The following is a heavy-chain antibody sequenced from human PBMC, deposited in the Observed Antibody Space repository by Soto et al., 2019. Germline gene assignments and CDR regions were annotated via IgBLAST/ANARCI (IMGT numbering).Heavy chain of an antibody. CDR1: GGSISGGDYY. V-gene: IGHV4-30-4*01. Sequence: SETLSLTCTVSGGSISGGDYYWSWIRQPPGKGLEWIGNIYYSGSTYYNPSLKSRVTISVDTSKNQFSLKLSSVTAADTAVYYCASRHSSPYFDYWGQGTLVTVSS. D-gene: IGHD6-13*01. CDR2: IYYSGST. CDR3: ASRHSSPYFDY. J-gene: IGHJ4*02.